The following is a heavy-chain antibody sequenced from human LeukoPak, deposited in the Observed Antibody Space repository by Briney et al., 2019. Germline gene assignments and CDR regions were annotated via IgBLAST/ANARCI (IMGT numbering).Heavy chain of an antibody. J-gene: IGHJ4*02. V-gene: IGHV3-23*01. CDR2: LSGSGGST. D-gene: IGHD3-22*01. CDR1: GFTFSSYA. CDR3: AKPGDYYDSSGYYWGLFDY. Sequence: GGSLRLSCAASGFTFSSYAMSWVRQAPGKGLEWVSALSGSGGSTYYADSVKGRFTISRDNSKNTLYLQMNSLRAEDTAVYYCAKPGDYYDSSGYYWGLFDYWGQGTLVTVSS.